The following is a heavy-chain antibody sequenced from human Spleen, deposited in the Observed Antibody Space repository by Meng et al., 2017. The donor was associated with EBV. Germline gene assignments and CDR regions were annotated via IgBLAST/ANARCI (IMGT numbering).Heavy chain of an antibody. V-gene: IGHV4-30-4*01. CDR2: ISNIGRT. Sequence: QGEVQEAGPGLVEPSPTLSLTCTVSGGSFSTGGYYCSWIRQPPGKGLEWIGYISNIGRTYYNPSLKSRVTISVDTSKKQFSLKLSSVTAADTAVYYCARDVGRDYFDPWGRGTLVTVSS. CDR3: ARDVGRDYFDP. J-gene: IGHJ4*02. CDR1: GGSFSTGGYY.